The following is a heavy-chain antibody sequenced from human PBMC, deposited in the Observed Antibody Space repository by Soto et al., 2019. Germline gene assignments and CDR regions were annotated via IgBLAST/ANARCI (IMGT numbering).Heavy chain of an antibody. Sequence: EPQNISCMGSGYSFTSYWISWVRQMPGKGLEWMGRIDPSDSYTNYSPSFQGHVTISADKSISTAYLQWSSLKASDTAMYYCARSSDIVVVPAAFEPAEYYYYGMDVWGQGTTVTVSS. CDR3: ARSSDIVVVPAAFEPAEYYYYGMDV. J-gene: IGHJ6*02. CDR1: GYSFTSYW. CDR2: IDPSDSYT. V-gene: IGHV5-10-1*01. D-gene: IGHD2-2*01.